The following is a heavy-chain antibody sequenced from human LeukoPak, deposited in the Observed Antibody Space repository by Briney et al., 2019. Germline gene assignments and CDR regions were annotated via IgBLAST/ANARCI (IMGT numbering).Heavy chain of an antibody. CDR3: AKMTGSYSHPFDY. Sequence: SETLSLTCTVSGDSISSYYWGWIRQPPGKGLEWIGSIYYSGNTYYKPSLQSRVTISVDTSKNQFSLKTRSVTAADTAVYYCAKMTGSYSHPFDYWGQGTLVTVSS. D-gene: IGHD1-26*01. CDR1: GDSISSYY. CDR2: IYYSGNT. V-gene: IGHV4-39*01. J-gene: IGHJ4*02.